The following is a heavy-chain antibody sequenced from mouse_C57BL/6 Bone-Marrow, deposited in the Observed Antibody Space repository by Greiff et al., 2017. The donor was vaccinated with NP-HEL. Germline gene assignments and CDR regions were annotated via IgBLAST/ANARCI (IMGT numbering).Heavy chain of an antibody. CDR3: AEGFDGYGSGYAWFAY. J-gene: IGHJ3*01. Sequence: EVHLVESGGGLVQPGGSMKLSCVASGFTFSNYWMNWVRQAPEKGLEWVAQIRVKSDNYATHYAESVKGRFTISRDDSKSSVYLPMNNLRAEDTGIYSCAEGFDGYGSGYAWFAYWGQGTLVTVSA. CDR1: GFTFSNYW. D-gene: IGHD1-1*01. V-gene: IGHV6-3*01. CDR2: IRVKSDNYAT.